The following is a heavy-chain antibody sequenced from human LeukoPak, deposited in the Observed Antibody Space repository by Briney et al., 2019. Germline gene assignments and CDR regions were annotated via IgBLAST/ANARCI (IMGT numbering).Heavy chain of an antibody. CDR2: ISGSGGST. V-gene: IGHV3-23*01. D-gene: IGHD2-2*01. Sequence: GGSLRLSCAASGFTFSSYAMSWVRQAPGKGLEWVSAISGSGGSTYYADSVKGRFTISRDNSKNTLYLQMNSLRAEDTAVYYCAKDSFRYCSSTSCYYYYGMDVWGQGTTVTVSS. CDR1: GFTFSSYA. J-gene: IGHJ6*02. CDR3: AKDSFRYCSSTSCYYYYGMDV.